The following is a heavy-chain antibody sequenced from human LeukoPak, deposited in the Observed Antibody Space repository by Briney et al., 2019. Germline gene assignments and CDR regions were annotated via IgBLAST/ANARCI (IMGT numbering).Heavy chain of an antibody. CDR3: AREVMTTVTHDY. Sequence: SETLSLTCTVSGGSISSGSYYWSWIRQPAGKGLEWIGRIYTSGSTNYNPALKSRVTISVDTAKNQFSLKLSSVTAADTAVYYCAREVMTTVTHDYWGQGTLVTVSS. V-gene: IGHV4-61*02. CDR2: IYTSGST. CDR1: GGSISSGSYY. J-gene: IGHJ4*02. D-gene: IGHD4-11*01.